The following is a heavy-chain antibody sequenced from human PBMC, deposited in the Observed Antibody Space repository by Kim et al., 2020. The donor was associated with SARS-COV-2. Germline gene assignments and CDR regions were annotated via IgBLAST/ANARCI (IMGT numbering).Heavy chain of an antibody. D-gene: IGHD3-10*01. Sequence: VSVKVSCKASGYTFTGYYMHWVRQAPGQGLEWMGWINPNSGGTNYAQKFQGWVTMTRDTSISTAYMELSRLRSDDTAVYYCARGVRSSPYGGSGSYYDYWGQGTLVTVSS. CDR2: INPNSGGT. V-gene: IGHV1-2*04. CDR3: ARGVRSSPYGGSGSYYDY. J-gene: IGHJ4*02. CDR1: GYTFTGYY.